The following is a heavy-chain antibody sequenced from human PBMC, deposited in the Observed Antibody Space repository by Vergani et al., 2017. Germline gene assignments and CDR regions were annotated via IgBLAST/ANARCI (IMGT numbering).Heavy chain of an antibody. J-gene: IGHJ2*01. D-gene: IGHD3-10*01. Sequence: QMQLQESGPGLVKASETLSLTCTVSGDSIISRSYYWGWIRQPPGKGLEWIGSIHNSGNGDSSSSLKSRVTISADTSKNQFSLRLTSVTAADTAVYYCAGGKYDSDSTSHGRGRYCDVWGRGTLVTVPS. CDR3: AGGKYDSDSTSHGRGRYCDV. CDR2: IHNSGNG. CDR1: GDSIISRSYY. V-gene: IGHV4-39*01.